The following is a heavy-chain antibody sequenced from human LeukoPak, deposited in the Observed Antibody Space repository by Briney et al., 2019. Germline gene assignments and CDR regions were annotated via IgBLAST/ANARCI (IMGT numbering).Heavy chain of an antibody. CDR1: GGSFSGYY. CDR2: INHSGST. D-gene: IGHD5-12*01. J-gene: IGHJ3*02. CDR3: ARSCRILDIVATIRARLGGNGFDI. V-gene: IGHV4-34*01. Sequence: SETLSLTCAVYGGSFSGYYWSWIRQPPGKGLEWIGEINHSGSTNYNPSLKSRVTISVDTSKNQFSLKLSSVTAADKAVYYCARSCRILDIVATIRARLGGNGFDIWGQGTMVTVSS.